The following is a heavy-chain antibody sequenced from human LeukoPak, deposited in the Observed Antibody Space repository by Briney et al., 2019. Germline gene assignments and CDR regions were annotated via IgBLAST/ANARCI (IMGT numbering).Heavy chain of an antibody. D-gene: IGHD6-13*01. CDR3: AKDLYSSSW. Sequence: GGSLRLTCVASGFTFSSYPMSWVRQAPGKGLEWVSGISISGGRTFYADSVKGRFTISRDNSKNTLYLQMNSLRAEDTAVYYCAKDLYSSSWWGQGTLVTVSS. CDR1: GFTFSSYP. CDR2: ISISGGRT. J-gene: IGHJ4*02. V-gene: IGHV3-23*01.